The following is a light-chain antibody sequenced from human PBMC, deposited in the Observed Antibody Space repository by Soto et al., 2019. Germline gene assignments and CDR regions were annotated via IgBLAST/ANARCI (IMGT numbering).Light chain of an antibody. V-gene: IGKV3-15*01. J-gene: IGKJ1*01. CDR2: GAS. Sequence: VMTQSPATPSVSPDAIATLCCRASQSVSSDLAWYHQTPGQAPRLLIYGASNRATGVPARISGSVSGTEFTLTIVSLQSEDFAVYYCQQDSSWLCTFAQGTKV. CDR3: QQDSSWLCT. CDR1: QSVSSD.